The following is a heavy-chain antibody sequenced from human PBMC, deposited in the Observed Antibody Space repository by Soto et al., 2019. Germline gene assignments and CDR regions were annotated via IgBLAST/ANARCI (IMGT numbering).Heavy chain of an antibody. CDR1: GCTFTSYD. CDR2: MNPNSGNT. D-gene: IGHD6-6*01. CDR3: ARGFRSSSYFDY. V-gene: IGHV1-8*01. J-gene: IGHJ4*02. Sequence: ASVKVSCKASGCTFTSYDINWVRQATGQGLEWMGWMNPNSGNTGYAQKFQGRVTMTRNTSISTAYMELSSLRSEDTAVYYCARGFRSSSYFDYWGQGTLVTVSS.